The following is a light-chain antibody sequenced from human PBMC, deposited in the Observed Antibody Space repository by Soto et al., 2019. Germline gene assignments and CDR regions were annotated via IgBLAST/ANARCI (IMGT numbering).Light chain of an antibody. CDR3: SCYTSSSIDYV. V-gene: IGLV2-14*01. Sequence: QSALTQPASVSGSPGQSITISCTGTSSDVGGYNYVSWYQQHPGKAPKLMIYEVNNRPSGVSNRFSGSKSGNTASLTISGVQDEEDADYYCSCYTSSSIDYVFGTGTKLTVL. CDR1: SSDVGGYNY. CDR2: EVN. J-gene: IGLJ1*01.